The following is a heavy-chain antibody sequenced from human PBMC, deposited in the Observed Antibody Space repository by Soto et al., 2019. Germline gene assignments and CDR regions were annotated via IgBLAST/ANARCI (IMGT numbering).Heavy chain of an antibody. CDR3: ARDHSWYCGGDCYNYFDY. CDR1: GYTFTGYY. CDR2: INPNSGGT. V-gene: IGHV1-2*04. J-gene: IGHJ4*02. D-gene: IGHD2-21*01. Sequence: GASVKVSCKASGYTFTGYYMHWVRQAPGQGLEWMGWINPNSGGTNYAQKFQGWVTMTRDTSISTAYIELSRLRSDDTAVYYCARDHSWYCGGDCYNYFDYWGQGTLVTVSS.